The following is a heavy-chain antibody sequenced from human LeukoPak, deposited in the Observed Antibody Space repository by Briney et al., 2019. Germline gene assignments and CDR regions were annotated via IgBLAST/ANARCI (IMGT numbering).Heavy chain of an antibody. CDR2: NSGNT. CDR1: GGSISSNIYY. J-gene: IGHJ6*03. Sequence: SETLSLTCTVSGGSISSNIYYWGWIRQPPGKGLEWIGSNSGNTYYNPSLKSRVTISVDTSKNQFSLKLSSLTAADTAVYYCARGPYSSSWGSYYYYYYYMDVWGKGTTVTISS. CDR3: ARGPYSSSWGSYYYYYYYMDV. V-gene: IGHV4-39*01. D-gene: IGHD6-13*01.